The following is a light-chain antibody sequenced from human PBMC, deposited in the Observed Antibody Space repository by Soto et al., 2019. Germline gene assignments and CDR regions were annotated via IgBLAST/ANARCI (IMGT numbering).Light chain of an antibody. CDR2: DAS. CDR3: SSYTSSSTLGV. V-gene: IGLV2-14*01. J-gene: IGLJ2*01. CDR1: SSDVGGYNH. Sequence: QSVLTQPASVSGSPGQSITISCTGTSSDVGGYNHVSWYQQHPGKAPKLMIYDASNRPSGVSNRFSGSKSGNTASLTISGLQAEDEADYYCSSYTSSSTLGVFGGGTKLTVL.